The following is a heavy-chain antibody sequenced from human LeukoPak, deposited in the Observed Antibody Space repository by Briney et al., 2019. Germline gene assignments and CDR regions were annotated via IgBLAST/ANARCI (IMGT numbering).Heavy chain of an antibody. Sequence: GGSLRLSCAASGFTFSTYWMSWVRQAPGKGLEWVANIKQDGSDKYYVDSVKGRFTISKDNAKNSLHLQMNSLRAEDTAVFYCAEEWHATFDQWGQGTLSPSPQ. D-gene: IGHD1-26*01. J-gene: IGHJ4*02. CDR1: GFTFSTYW. CDR3: AEEWHATFDQ. CDR2: IKQDGSDK. V-gene: IGHV3-7*01.